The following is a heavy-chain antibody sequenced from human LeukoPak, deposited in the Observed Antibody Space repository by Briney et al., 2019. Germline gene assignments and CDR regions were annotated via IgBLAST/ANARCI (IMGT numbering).Heavy chain of an antibody. Sequence: PGGSLRLSCAAAGFTFSSYGMHWVRQAPGKGLEWVAFIRYDGSNKYYADSVKGRFTISRDNSKNTLYLQLGDLRVEDTAVYYCAKLRIFGVVTPDAFDIWGQGTMVTVSS. V-gene: IGHV3-30*02. CDR2: IRYDGSNK. CDR1: GFTFSSYG. D-gene: IGHD3-3*01. J-gene: IGHJ3*02. CDR3: AKLRIFGVVTPDAFDI.